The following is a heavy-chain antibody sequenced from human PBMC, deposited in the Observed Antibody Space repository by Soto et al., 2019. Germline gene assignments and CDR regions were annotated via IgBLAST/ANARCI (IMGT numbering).Heavy chain of an antibody. Sequence: SETLSLTCAVYGGSFSGYYWSWIRQPPGKGPEWIGEINHSGSTNYNPSLKSRVTISVDTSKNQFSLKLSSVTAADTAVYYCAGEDRGYTLRHVWGQGTTVTVSS. CDR3: AGEDRGYTLRHV. CDR1: GGSFSGYY. V-gene: IGHV4-34*01. D-gene: IGHD5-18*01. J-gene: IGHJ6*02. CDR2: INHSGST.